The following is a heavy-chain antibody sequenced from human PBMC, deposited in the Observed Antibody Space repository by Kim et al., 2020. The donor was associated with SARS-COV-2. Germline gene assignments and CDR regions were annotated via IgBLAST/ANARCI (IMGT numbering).Heavy chain of an antibody. D-gene: IGHD4-17*01. V-gene: IGHV3-72*01. CDR1: GFTFSDHY. CDR3: ARRVGDYGNFDY. Sequence: GGSLRLSCAASGFTFSDHYMDWVRQAPGKGLEWVGRTRNKASSYTTEYAASVKGRFTISRHDSKNSLYMQMNSLKTEDTAVYYCARRVGDYGNFDYWGQGTLVTVSS. J-gene: IGHJ4*02. CDR2: TRNKASSYTT.